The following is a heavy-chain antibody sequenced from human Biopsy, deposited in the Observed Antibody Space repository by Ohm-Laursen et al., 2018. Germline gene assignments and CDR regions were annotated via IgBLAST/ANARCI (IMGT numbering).Heavy chain of an antibody. J-gene: IGHJ4*02. Sequence: SLRLSCAASGITFTRYAFSWVRQGTEMGLEWVSGISASGGDKYYADSVKGRSTISRDNSKSTMYLQVSSLRPEDTARYYCAFCGPVCGWGQGTLVTVSS. CDR1: GITFTRYA. CDR3: AFCGPVCG. CDR2: ISASGGDK. V-gene: IGHV3-23*01. D-gene: IGHD2-21*01.